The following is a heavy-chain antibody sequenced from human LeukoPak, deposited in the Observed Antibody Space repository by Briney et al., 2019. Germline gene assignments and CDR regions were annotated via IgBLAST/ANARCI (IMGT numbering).Heavy chain of an antibody. J-gene: IGHJ4*01. CDR2: ISYSGTT. CDR1: SGSLSTSSYC. D-gene: IGHD6-25*01. Sequence: SETLSLTCTVSSGSLSTSSYCWGWIRQPPGKGLEWIGSISYSGTTYYNPSLKSRVTISVDTSNDQFSLRLTSVTAADTAVYFCARHPSSAWHADYWGHGTLVTVSS. CDR3: ARHPSSAWHADY. V-gene: IGHV4-39*01.